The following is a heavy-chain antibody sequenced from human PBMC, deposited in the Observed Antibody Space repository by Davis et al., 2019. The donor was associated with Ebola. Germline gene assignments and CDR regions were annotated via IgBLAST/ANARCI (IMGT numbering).Heavy chain of an antibody. CDR2: FDPKEGAT. CDR1: GYTLTAVS. J-gene: IGHJ4*02. Sequence: ASVKVSCKVSGYTLTAVSMHWVRQAPGKGLEYMGGFDPKEGATVYAQRFQGSVTMTEDTSTETTYMELSSLRSEDTAVYYCATGRVGGSFDYWGQGTLVTVSS. D-gene: IGHD1-26*01. V-gene: IGHV1-24*01. CDR3: ATGRVGGSFDY.